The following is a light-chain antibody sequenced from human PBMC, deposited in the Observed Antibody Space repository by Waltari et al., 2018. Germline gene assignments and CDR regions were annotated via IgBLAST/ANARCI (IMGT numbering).Light chain of an antibody. V-gene: IGKV1-33*01. Sequence: DIQMTQSPSSLSASVGDRVTITCQASQDISNYLNWYQQKPGKAPKRLIDDTASLETGVQTRFSGSGCATDCTFTSSSLQPEDIATYYCQQYDNLATFGGGTKVEIK. CDR1: QDISNY. CDR3: QQYDNLAT. CDR2: DTA. J-gene: IGKJ4*01.